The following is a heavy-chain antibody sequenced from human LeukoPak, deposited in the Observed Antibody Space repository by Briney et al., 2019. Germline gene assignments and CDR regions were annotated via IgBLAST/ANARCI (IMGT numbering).Heavy chain of an antibody. CDR2: IYHSGST. J-gene: IGHJ3*02. CDR1: GYSISSGYY. CDR3: ARDYGDLSDAFDI. D-gene: IGHD4-17*01. V-gene: IGHV4-38-2*02. Sequence: SETLSLTCAVSGYSISSGYYWGWIRQPPGKGLEWSGSIYHSGSTYYNPSLKSRVTISVDTSKNQFSLKLSSVTAADTAVYYCARDYGDLSDAFDIWGQGTMVTVSS.